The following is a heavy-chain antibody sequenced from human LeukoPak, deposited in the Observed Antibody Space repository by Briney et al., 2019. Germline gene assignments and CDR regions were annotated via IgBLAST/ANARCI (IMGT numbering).Heavy chain of an antibody. D-gene: IGHD3-22*01. V-gene: IGHV4-4*07. CDR2: IYTSGST. J-gene: IGHJ3*02. Sequence: SETLSLTCTVSGGSISSYYWSWIRQPAGKGLEWIGRIYTSGSTNYNPSLKCRVTMSVDTSKNQFSLKLSSVTAADTAVYYCAGEGSGGSSGYYSPPDAFDIWGQGTMVTVSS. CDR1: GGSISSYY. CDR3: AGEGSGGSSGYYSPPDAFDI.